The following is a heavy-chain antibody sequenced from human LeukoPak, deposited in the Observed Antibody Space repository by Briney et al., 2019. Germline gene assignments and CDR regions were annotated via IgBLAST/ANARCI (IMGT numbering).Heavy chain of an antibody. V-gene: IGHV1-2*02. D-gene: IGHD3-3*01. Sequence: ASVKVSCKASGYTFTGYYVHWVRQAPGQGLEWMGWINPNSGGTNYAQKFQGRVTMTRDTSIGTAYMELSRLRSDDTAVYYCARVASIFGVVRDHFDYWGQGTLVTVSS. CDR3: ARVASIFGVVRDHFDY. CDR1: GYTFTGYY. CDR2: INPNSGGT. J-gene: IGHJ4*02.